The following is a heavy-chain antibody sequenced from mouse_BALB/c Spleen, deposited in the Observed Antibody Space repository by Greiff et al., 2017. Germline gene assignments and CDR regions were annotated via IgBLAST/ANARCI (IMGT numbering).Heavy chain of an antibody. D-gene: IGHD1-1*01. CDR3: ARDLLRFAY. V-gene: IGHV5-4*02. J-gene: IGHJ3*01. CDR1: GFTFSDYY. CDR2: ISDGGSYT. Sequence: EVKVVESGGGLVKPGGSLKLSCAASGFTFSDYYMYWVRQTPEKRLEWVATISDGGSYTYYPDSVKGRFTISRDNAKNNLYLQMSRLKSEDTAMYYCARDLLRFAYWGQGTLVTVSA.